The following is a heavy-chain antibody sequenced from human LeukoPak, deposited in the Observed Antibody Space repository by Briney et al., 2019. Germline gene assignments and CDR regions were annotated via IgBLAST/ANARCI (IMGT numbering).Heavy chain of an antibody. V-gene: IGHV3-53*01. CDR3: AKAPVTTCRGAYCYPFDY. CDR1: EFIVSANY. J-gene: IGHJ4*02. Sequence: PGGSLRLSCAASEFIVSANYMSWVRQAPGKGLEWVSLIYSGGSTYYADSVKGRFTISRDSSKNTLFLQMNRLRPEDAAVYYCAKAPVTTCRGAYCYPFDYWGQGTLVTVSS. CDR2: IYSGGST. D-gene: IGHD2-21*01.